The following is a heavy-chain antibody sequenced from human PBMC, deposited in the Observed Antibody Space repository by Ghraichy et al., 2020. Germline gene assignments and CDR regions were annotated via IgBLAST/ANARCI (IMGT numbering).Heavy chain of an antibody. CDR1: GGSISSYY. D-gene: IGHD3-9*01. CDR3: ARAADYDILTGYYDY. V-gene: IGHV4-59*01. J-gene: IGHJ4*02. Sequence: SETLSLTCTVSGGSISSYYWSWIRQPPGKGLEWIGYIYYSGSTNYNPSLKSRVTISVDTSKNQFSLKLSSVTAADTAVYYCARAADYDILTGYYDYWGQGTLVTVSS. CDR2: IYYSGST.